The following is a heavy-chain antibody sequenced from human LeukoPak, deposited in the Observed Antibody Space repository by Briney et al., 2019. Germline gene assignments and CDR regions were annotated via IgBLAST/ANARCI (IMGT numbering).Heavy chain of an antibody. CDR2: ISWNSGSI. V-gene: IGHV3-9*01. CDR3: ACQLLGEAFDI. J-gene: IGHJ3*02. Sequence: GRSRRLSCAASGFTFDDYAMHWVRQAPGKGLEWVSGISWNSGSIGYAYSVKGRFTISRDNAKKSLYLQMNSLRAEDTALYYCACQLLGEAFDIWGQGTMVTVSS. CDR1: GFTFDDYA. D-gene: IGHD2-2*01.